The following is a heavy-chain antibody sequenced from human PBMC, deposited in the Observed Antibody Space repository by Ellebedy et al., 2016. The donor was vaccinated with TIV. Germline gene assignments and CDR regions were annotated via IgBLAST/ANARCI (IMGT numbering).Heavy chain of an antibody. V-gene: IGHV3-23*01. Sequence: PGGSLRLSCAASGFSFSSYGMSWVRQTPGKGLEWVSTVGGSGGSASYADSVKGRFTISRDNSKNTVYLQMNSLRAEDTGLYYCAKRASYCGGDCRPFDDWGRGTLVTVSS. D-gene: IGHD2-21*02. CDR3: AKRASYCGGDCRPFDD. CDR2: VGGSGGSA. J-gene: IGHJ4*02. CDR1: GFSFSSYG.